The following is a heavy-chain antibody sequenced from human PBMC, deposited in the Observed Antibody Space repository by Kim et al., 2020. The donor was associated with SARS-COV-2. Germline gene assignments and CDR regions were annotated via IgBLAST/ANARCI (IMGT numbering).Heavy chain of an antibody. CDR1: GGSISSYY. CDR2: IYYSGST. CDR3: ARVDYYDSGWVDY. V-gene: IGHV4-59*01. J-gene: IGHJ4*02. Sequence: SETLSLTCTVSGGSISSYYWSWIRQPPGKGLEWIGYIYYSGSTNYNPSLKSRVTISVDTSKNQFSLKLSSVTAADTAVYYCARVDYYDSGWVDYWGQGTLVTVSS. D-gene: IGHD3-22*01.